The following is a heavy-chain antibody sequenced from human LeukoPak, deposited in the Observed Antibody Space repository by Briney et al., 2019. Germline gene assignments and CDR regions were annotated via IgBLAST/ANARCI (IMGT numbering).Heavy chain of an antibody. CDR1: GLTFSSYA. D-gene: IGHD6-19*01. CDR3: AKDSGWYYFDY. CDR2: LSGSGGST. V-gene: IGHV3-23*01. Sequence: PGGSLRLSCAASGLTFSSYAMSWVRQAPGKGLEWVSALSGSGGSTYYADSVKGRFTISRDNSKNTLYLQMSSLRAEDTAVYYCAKDSGWYYFDYWGQGTLVTVSS. J-gene: IGHJ4*02.